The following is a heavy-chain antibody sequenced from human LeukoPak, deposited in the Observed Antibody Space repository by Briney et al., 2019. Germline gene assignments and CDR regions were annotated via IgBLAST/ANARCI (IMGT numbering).Heavy chain of an antibody. Sequence: SETLSLTCTVSGGSISSYYWSWIRQPAGKGLVWIGRIYTSGSTNYNPSLKSRVTMSVDTSKNQFSLKLSSVTAADTAVYYCARYTSVSYDYWGQGTLVTVSS. CDR1: GGSISSYY. CDR2: IYTSGST. V-gene: IGHV4-4*07. D-gene: IGHD1-26*01. CDR3: ARYTSVSYDY. J-gene: IGHJ4*02.